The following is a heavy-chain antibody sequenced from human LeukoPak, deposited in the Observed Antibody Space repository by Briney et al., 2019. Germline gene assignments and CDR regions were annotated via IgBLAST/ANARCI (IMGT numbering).Heavy chain of an antibody. V-gene: IGHV3-66*02. CDR3: ARVTKITSYGMDV. CDR2: IYSGGST. Sequence: GGSLRLSCAASGFTVSSNYMSWVRQAPGKGLEWVSVIYSGGSTYYADSVKGRFTISRDNSKNTLYLQMNSLRAEDTAVYYCARVTKITSYGMDVWGQGTTVTVSS. D-gene: IGHD5-18*01. CDR1: GFTVSSNY. J-gene: IGHJ6*02.